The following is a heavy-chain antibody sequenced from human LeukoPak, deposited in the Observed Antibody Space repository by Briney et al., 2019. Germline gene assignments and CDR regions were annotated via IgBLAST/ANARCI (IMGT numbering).Heavy chain of an antibody. D-gene: IGHD2-21*02. Sequence: SETLSLTCAVYGGSFSGYYWSWIRQPPGKGLEWIGEINHSGSPNYNPSLKSRVTISIDTSKNQFSLKLSPVTAADTAVYYCAKTHPIVVVTDAFDIWGQGTMVTVSS. CDR1: GGSFSGYY. CDR2: INHSGSP. CDR3: AKTHPIVVVTDAFDI. V-gene: IGHV4-34*01. J-gene: IGHJ3*02.